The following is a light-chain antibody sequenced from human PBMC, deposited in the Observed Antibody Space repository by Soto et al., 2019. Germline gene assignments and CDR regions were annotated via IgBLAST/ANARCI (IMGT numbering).Light chain of an antibody. J-gene: IGKJ1*01. CDR3: QQYNSYSPWT. CDR2: KAS. V-gene: IGKV1-5*03. Sequence: IQMTESPSTLSYSVADTLTLTFLASQSISSWLAWYQQKPGKAPKLLIYKASSLESGVPSRFSGSGSGTEFTLTISSLQPDDFATYYCQQYNSYSPWTFGQGTNV. CDR1: QSISSW.